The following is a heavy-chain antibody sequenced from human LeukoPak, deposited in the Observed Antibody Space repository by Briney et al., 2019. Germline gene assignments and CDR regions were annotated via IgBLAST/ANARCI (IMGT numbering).Heavy chain of an antibody. Sequence: GRSLRLSFAASGFTFSSDGMHWVRQAPGKGLKWVAVISYDGSNKYYADSVKGRFTISRDNSKNTLYLQMNSLRAEDTAVYYCARDRGFVGYSEYYYYGMDVWGQGTTVTVSS. CDR3: ARDRGFVGYSEYYYYGMDV. J-gene: IGHJ6*02. D-gene: IGHD4-11*01. CDR2: ISYDGSNK. CDR1: GFTFSSDG. V-gene: IGHV3-30*19.